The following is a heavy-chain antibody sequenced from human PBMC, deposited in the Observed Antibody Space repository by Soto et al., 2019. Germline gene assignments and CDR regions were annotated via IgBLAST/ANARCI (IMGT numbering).Heavy chain of an antibody. Sequence: QVQLQQWGAGLLKPSETLSLTCAVYGGSFSGYYWTWIRQPPGKGLEWIGEINDSGSTNYNPSLKSRVTISVDTSKNQFSLRLSSVTAADTAVYYCARVDYYGSGSFRPYFDYWGQGTLVTVSS. CDR1: GGSFSGYY. D-gene: IGHD3-10*01. CDR2: INDSGST. J-gene: IGHJ4*02. V-gene: IGHV4-34*01. CDR3: ARVDYYGSGSFRPYFDY.